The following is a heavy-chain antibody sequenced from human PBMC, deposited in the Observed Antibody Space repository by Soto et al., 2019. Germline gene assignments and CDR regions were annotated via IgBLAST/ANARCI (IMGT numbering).Heavy chain of an antibody. Sequence: SETLSLTCTVSGGSISSSRYYWGWIRQPPGKGLEWIGSIYYSRSTYYNPSLKSRVTISVDTSKNQFSLKLNSVTAADTAVYCCARLAPGGVLRFLGWQIRPRRLLDVWGKGTTVTVSS. CDR1: GGSISSSRYY. CDR2: IYYSRST. V-gene: IGHV4-39*01. D-gene: IGHD3-3*01. CDR3: ARLAPGGVLRFLGWQIRPRRLLDV. J-gene: IGHJ6*04.